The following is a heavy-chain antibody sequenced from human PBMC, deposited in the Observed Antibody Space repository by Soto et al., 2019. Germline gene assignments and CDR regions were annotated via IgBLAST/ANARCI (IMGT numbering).Heavy chain of an antibody. Sequence: PGGSLRLSCAASGFTFSTYSMNWVRQAPGKGLEWVSYISSSSSTIFYTDSVKGRFTVSRDNAKNSLYLQMNSLRAEDTAVYYCAILTYYYDSSGLPAYWGQGTLVTGSS. D-gene: IGHD3-22*01. V-gene: IGHV3-48*01. J-gene: IGHJ4*02. CDR3: AILTYYYDSSGLPAY. CDR1: GFTFSTYS. CDR2: ISSSSSTI.